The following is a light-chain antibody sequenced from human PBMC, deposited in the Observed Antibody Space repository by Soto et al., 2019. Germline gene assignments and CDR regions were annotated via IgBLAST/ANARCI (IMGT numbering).Light chain of an antibody. J-gene: IGLJ2*01. V-gene: IGLV2-23*01. CDR1: RSAVGSYKF. CDR3: CSYAGSSTLV. Sequence: QSALTQPASVSGSPGQSITISCTGTRSAVGSYKFVSWYQQHPVKAPKLMIYEGSKRPSGVSNRFSGSKSGNTASLTISGLQAEDEADYYCCSYAGSSTLVFGGGTKLTVL. CDR2: EGS.